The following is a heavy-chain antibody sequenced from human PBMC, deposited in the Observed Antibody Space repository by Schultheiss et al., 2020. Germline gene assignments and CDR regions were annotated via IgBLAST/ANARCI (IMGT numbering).Heavy chain of an antibody. CDR1: GFTVSSNH. D-gene: IGHD5-12*01. CDR3: ARRVSPGLSCGMDV. J-gene: IGHJ6*02. Sequence: GGSLRLSCAASGFTVSSNHMSWVRQAPGKGLEWVSAISGSGGSTYYADSVKGRFIISRDNAKNSLYLQMNSLRSEDTAVYYCARRVSPGLSCGMDVWGQGTTVTVSS. V-gene: IGHV3-23*01. CDR2: ISGSGGST.